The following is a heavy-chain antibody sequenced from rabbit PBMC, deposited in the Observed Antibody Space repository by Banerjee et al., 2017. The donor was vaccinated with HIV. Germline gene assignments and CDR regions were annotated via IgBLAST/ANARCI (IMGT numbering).Heavy chain of an antibody. Sequence: QEQLVESGGDLVKPEGSLTLTCTASGFSFSNKYVMCWVRQAPGKGLEWIACINTSGGNTVYASWAKGRFTISKTSSTVDLKMTSLTVADTATYFCARGGGVIGWNFGLWGPGTLVTVS. J-gene: IGHJ4*01. CDR2: INTSGGNT. CDR1: GFSFSNKYV. CDR3: ARGGGVIGWNFGL. D-gene: IGHD1-1*01. V-gene: IGHV1S45*01.